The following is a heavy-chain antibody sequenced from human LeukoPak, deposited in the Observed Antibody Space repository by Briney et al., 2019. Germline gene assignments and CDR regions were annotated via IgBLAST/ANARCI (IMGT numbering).Heavy chain of an antibody. CDR3: ARDPATDYYDSSGPPEGNDY. D-gene: IGHD3-22*01. Sequence: ASVKVSCKASGYTFTGYYMHWVRQAPGQGLEWMGWINPNSGGTNYAQKFQGRVTMTRDTSISTAYMELSRLRSDDTAVYYCARDPATDYYDSSGPPEGNDYWGQGTLVTVSS. CDR1: GYTFTGYY. CDR2: INPNSGGT. V-gene: IGHV1-2*02. J-gene: IGHJ4*02.